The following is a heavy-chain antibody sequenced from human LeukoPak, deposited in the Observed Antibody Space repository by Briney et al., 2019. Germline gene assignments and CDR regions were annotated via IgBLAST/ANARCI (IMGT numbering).Heavy chain of an antibody. CDR2: IYSGGST. CDR1: GFTVSSNY. CDR3: ARARYCSSTSCYSFDY. J-gene: IGHJ4*02. Sequence: GGSLRLSCAASGFTVSSNYMSWVRQAPGKGLEWASVIYSGGSTYYADSVKGRFTISRDNSKNTLYLQMNSLRAEDTAVYYCARARYCSSTSCYSFDYWGQGTLVTVSS. D-gene: IGHD2-2*01. V-gene: IGHV3-53*01.